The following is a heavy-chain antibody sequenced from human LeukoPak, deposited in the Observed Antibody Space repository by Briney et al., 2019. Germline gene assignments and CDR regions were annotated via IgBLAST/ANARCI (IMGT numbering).Heavy chain of an antibody. CDR2: ISAYNGNT. D-gene: IGHD3-22*01. Sequence: ASVKVSCKASGYTFTSYGISWVRQAPGQGLEWMGWISAYNGNTNYAQKLQGRVTMTTDTSTSTAYMELRSLRPDDTAVYYCARGYYYDSSGYYQDYWGQGTLVTVSS. J-gene: IGHJ4*02. CDR1: GYTFTSYG. CDR3: ARGYYYDSSGYYQDY. V-gene: IGHV1-18*01.